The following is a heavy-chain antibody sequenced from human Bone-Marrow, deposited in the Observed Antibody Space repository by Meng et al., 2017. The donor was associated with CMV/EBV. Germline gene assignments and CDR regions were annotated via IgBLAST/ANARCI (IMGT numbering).Heavy chain of an antibody. CDR3: ACRYGRSTSCYFSKYYYGMDV. V-gene: IGHV1-69*05. CDR2: IIPICGTA. J-gene: IGHJ6*02. CDR1: GDTFTSYA. D-gene: IGHD2-2*01. Sequence: SVKVSCKASGDTFTSYAISWVRQAPGQGLEWMGGIIPICGTASYAQKFQGRVTITTDESTSTAYMELSSLRSEDTAVYYWACRYGRSTSCYFSKYYYGMDVWGQGTTVTVSS.